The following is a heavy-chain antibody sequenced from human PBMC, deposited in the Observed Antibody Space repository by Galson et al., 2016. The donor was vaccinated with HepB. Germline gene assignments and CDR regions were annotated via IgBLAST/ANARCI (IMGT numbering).Heavy chain of an antibody. V-gene: IGHV3-66*01. J-gene: IGHJ4*02. D-gene: IGHD6-6*01. CDR1: GFTVRNNY. CDR3: ARVWVATLS. Sequence: SLRLSCAASGFTVRNNYVSWVRQAPGKGLEWVSVYDGGKIYYADSVKGRFTISSDNSKNTLYLQLNSLRVEDTAVYYCARVWVATLSWGQGTLVTVSS. CDR2: YDGGKI.